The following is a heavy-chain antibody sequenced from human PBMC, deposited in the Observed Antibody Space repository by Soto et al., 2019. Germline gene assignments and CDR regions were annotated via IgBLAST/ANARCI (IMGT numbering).Heavy chain of an antibody. CDR3: ARVGYDSSGYYSYYFDY. CDR1: GDSSISNSYC. D-gene: IGHD3-22*01. V-gene: IGHV4-61*01. CDR2: IYYSGST. J-gene: IGHJ4*02. Sequence: LETHPHTSTVSGDSSISNSYCWSWIRKPPGKGLEWIGYIYYSGSTNYNPSLKSRVTISVDTSKNQFSLKLSSVTAADTAVYYCARVGYDSSGYYSYYFDYWGQGTLVTVSS.